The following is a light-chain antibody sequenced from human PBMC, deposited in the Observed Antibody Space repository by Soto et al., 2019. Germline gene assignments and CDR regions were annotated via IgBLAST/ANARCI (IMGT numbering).Light chain of an antibody. Sequence: EIELTQSPGTLSLSPGERATLSCRASQSVSSSYLGWYQQRPGQAPRLLIYGASNRATGIPDRFSGSGSGTDFTLTISRVEPEDFALYYCQQYVISPWTFGQGTKVEI. V-gene: IGKV3-20*01. CDR1: QSVSSSY. CDR3: QQYVISPWT. J-gene: IGKJ1*01. CDR2: GAS.